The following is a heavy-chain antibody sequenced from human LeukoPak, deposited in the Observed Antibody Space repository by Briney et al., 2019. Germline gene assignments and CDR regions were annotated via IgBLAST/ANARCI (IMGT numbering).Heavy chain of an antibody. CDR1: GFTFSSYS. J-gene: IGHJ4*02. Sequence: PGGSLRLSCAASGFTFSSYSMNWVRQAPGKGLEWVSYISSSSSTIYYADSVKGRFTISRDNAKNSLYLQMISLRDEDTAVYYCARARITIFGVVIKLFDYWGQGTLVTVSS. D-gene: IGHD3-3*01. V-gene: IGHV3-48*02. CDR3: ARARITIFGVVIKLFDY. CDR2: ISSSSSTI.